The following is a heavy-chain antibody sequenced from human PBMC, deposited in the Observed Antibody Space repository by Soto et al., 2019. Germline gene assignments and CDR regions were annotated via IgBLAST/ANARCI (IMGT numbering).Heavy chain of an antibody. Sequence: QLQLQESGPGLVKPSETLSLTCTVSVGSISSSSYYWGWIRQPPGKGLEWIGNIYYSGRTYYNPSLNSRVTIYVDTSKKQFSLKLSAVTAADTAGYYCALHQYNGPAATGRFDPWGQGPRVTFSS. CDR1: VGSISSSSYY. V-gene: IGHV4-39*01. D-gene: IGHD2-15*01. CDR3: ALHQYNGPAATGRFDP. J-gene: IGHJ5*02. CDR2: IYYSGRT.